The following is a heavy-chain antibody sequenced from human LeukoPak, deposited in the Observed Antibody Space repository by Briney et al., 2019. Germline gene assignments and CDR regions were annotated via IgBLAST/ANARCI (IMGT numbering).Heavy chain of an antibody. J-gene: IGHJ4*02. CDR2: ISIGGVTK. CDR1: GFTFSRYD. V-gene: IGHV3-48*03. D-gene: IGHD5/OR15-5a*01. Sequence: LAGGSLRLSRATSGFTFSRYDYNWVRQAPGKGLEWISYISIGGVTKYYADSVRGRFTVSRDNARDSLYLQMDSLRAEDTATYYCTSHGSTYYFDYCGQGTQVTVSS. CDR3: TSHGSTYYFDY.